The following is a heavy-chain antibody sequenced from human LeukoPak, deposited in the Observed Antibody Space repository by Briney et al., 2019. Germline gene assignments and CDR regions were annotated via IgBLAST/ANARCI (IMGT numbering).Heavy chain of an antibody. D-gene: IGHD3-16*01. Sequence: PSETLSLTCTVSGGSFSSTNYYWGWFRQPPGKGLEWIGTIYYSGSTSYNPSLKSRVTISVDTSKNQFSLKLSSVTAADTAVYYCASQLGGRRAFYYYGMGVWGQGTTVTVSS. CDR1: GGSFSSTNYY. V-gene: IGHV4-39*01. J-gene: IGHJ6*02. CDR2: IYYSGST. CDR3: ASQLGGRRAFYYYGMGV.